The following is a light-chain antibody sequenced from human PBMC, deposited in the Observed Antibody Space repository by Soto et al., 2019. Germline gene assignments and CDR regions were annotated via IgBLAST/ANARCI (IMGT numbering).Light chain of an antibody. Sequence: QSVLTQPASVSGSPGQSITISCTGTSSDVGGYHYVSWYQQYPGKAPKLMIYEVSNRHSGVSNRFSGSKSGNTASLTISGLQAEDEADYYCSSYTSSSTYVFGTGTKVTVL. CDR2: EVS. CDR1: SSDVGGYHY. V-gene: IGLV2-14*01. J-gene: IGLJ1*01. CDR3: SSYTSSSTYV.